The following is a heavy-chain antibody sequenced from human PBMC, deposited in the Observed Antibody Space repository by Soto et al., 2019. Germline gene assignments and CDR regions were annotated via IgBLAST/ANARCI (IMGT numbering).Heavy chain of an antibody. CDR2: IIPICGTA. V-gene: IGHV1-69*12. D-gene: IGHD3-3*01. J-gene: IGHJ6*02. CDR3: ARDLGGYDFWSGYYATAYYYYGMDV. CDR1: GGTFSSYA. Sequence: QVQLVQSGAEVKKPGSSVKVSCKASGGTFSSYAISWVRQAPGQGLEWMGGIIPICGTANYAQKFQGRVTITADESTSTAYMELSSLRSEDTAVYYCARDLGGYDFWSGYYATAYYYYGMDVWGQGTTVTVSS.